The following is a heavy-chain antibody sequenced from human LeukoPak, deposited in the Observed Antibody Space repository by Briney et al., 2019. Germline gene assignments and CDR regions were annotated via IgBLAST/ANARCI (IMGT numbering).Heavy chain of an antibody. CDR2: IYTSGST. CDR1: GGSISTGSYY. D-gene: IGHD5-24*01. CDR3: ARGRSEDYYAMDV. V-gene: IGHV4-61*02. Sequence: PSETLSLTCTVSGGSISTGSYYWSRIRQPAGKGLEWIGRIYTSGSTNYNPSLKSRVTISVDTSKNQFSLKLSSVTAADTAVYYCARGRSEDYYAMDVWGQGTTVTVSS. J-gene: IGHJ6*02.